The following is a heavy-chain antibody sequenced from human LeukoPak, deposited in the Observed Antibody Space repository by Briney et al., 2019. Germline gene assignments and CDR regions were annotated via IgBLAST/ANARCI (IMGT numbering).Heavy chain of an antibody. CDR1: GGSFSSSSYH. J-gene: IGHJ4*02. CDR2: IYYYGGA. CDR3: ARESRIAAAVDY. Sequence: PSETLSLTCTVSGGSFSSSSYHWGWIRQPPGKGLEWIGNIYYYGGAYYNPSLKSRVTISVDTSKNQFSLKLSSVTAADTAVYYCARESRIAAAVDYWGQGTPVTVSS. V-gene: IGHV4-39*07. D-gene: IGHD6-13*01.